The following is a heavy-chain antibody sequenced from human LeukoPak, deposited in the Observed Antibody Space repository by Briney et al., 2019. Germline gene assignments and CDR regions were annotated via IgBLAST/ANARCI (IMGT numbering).Heavy chain of an antibody. J-gene: IGHJ4*02. CDR3: AKERRDFWSGYLTGYYFDY. D-gene: IGHD3-3*01. Sequence: PGGSLRLSCAASGFTFSSYAMSWVRQAPGKGLEWVSAISGSGGSTYYADSVKGRFTISRDNSKNTLYLQMNSLRAEDTAVYYCAKERRDFWSGYLTGYYFDYWGQGTLVTVSS. V-gene: IGHV3-23*01. CDR1: GFTFSSYA. CDR2: ISGSGGST.